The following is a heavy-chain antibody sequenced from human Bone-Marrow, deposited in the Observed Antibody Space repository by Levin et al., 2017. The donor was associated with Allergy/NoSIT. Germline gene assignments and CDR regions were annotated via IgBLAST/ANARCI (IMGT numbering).Heavy chain of an antibody. D-gene: IGHD7-27*01. CDR3: ARGDWGSGQTFDY. Sequence: QPGGSLRLSCTVFEFIISNYEMNWVRQAPGKGPEWVSYISRSGTTMLYADSVKGRFTISRDNAKNSLYLQMNSLRAEDTAVYYCARGDWGSGQTFDYWGQGTLVTVSS. CDR1: EFIISNYE. V-gene: IGHV3-48*03. CDR2: ISRSGTTM. J-gene: IGHJ4*02.